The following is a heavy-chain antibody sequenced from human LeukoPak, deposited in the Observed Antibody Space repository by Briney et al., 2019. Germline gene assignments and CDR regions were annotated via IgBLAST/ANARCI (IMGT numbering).Heavy chain of an antibody. V-gene: IGHV3-9*01. D-gene: IGHD2-2*01. CDR2: ISWNSGSI. CDR3: AKAYQLLSPPDY. CDR1: GFTFDDYA. Sequence: GGSLRLSCAASGFTFDDYAMHWVRQAPGKGLEWVSGISWNSGSIGYADSVKGRFTISRDNAKNSLYLQMNSLRPEDTALYYCAKAYQLLSPPDYWGQGTLVTVSS. J-gene: IGHJ4*02.